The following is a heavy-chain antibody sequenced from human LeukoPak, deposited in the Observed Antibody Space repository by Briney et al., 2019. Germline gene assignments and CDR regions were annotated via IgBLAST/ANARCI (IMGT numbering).Heavy chain of an antibody. D-gene: IGHD1-26*01. V-gene: IGHV3-74*01. CDR2: IIGDGSST. CDR3: TRSGDGDFDY. CDR1: GFIFSAYW. Sequence: PGGPLRLSCAASGFIFSAYWMHWVRQGPGKGLVWVSHIIGDGSSTNYADSVKGRFTISRDNAKNTLYLQLNSLRAEDSGVYYCTRSGDGDFDYWGQGTLVTVSS. J-gene: IGHJ4*02.